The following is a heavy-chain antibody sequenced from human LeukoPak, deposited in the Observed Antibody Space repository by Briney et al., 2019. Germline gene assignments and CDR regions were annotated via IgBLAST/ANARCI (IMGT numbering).Heavy chain of an antibody. J-gene: IGHJ5*02. CDR1: GGSISSSSYY. V-gene: IGHV4-39*07. CDR2: IYYSGST. CDR3: ATTTVTTTGPVYNWFDP. D-gene: IGHD4-17*01. Sequence: PSETLSLTCTVSGGSISSSSYYWGWIRQPPGKGLEWIGSIYYSGSTYYNPSLKSRVTISVDTSKNQFSLKLSSVTAADTAVYYCATTTVTTTGPVYNWFDPWGQGTLVTVSS.